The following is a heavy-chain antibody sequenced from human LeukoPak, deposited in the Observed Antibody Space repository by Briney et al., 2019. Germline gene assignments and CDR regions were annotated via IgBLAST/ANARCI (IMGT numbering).Heavy chain of an antibody. CDR1: GFSFSDYA. CDR2: ISGSGGTT. Sequence: GGSLRLSCEVSGFSFSDYAMSWVRQAPGKGLEWVSSISGSGGTTYYADSVKGRFTISRDNSKNTLYLQMNSLGAEDTAVYYCAKEQYKIFGVDPSDYWGQGTLVSVTS. J-gene: IGHJ4*02. D-gene: IGHD3-3*01. CDR3: AKEQYKIFGVDPSDY. V-gene: IGHV3-23*01.